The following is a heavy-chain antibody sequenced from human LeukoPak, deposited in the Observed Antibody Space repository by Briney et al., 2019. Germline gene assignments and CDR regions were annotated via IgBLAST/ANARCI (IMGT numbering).Heavy chain of an antibody. D-gene: IGHD1-1*01. CDR3: ARIGDNDAFDI. J-gene: IGHJ3*02. CDR2: ISNKGDRT. V-gene: IGHV3-64*02. CDR1: GFTLTSYS. Sequence: GGSLRLSCAASGFTLTSYSMHWVRQSPGKGLEYVSAISNKGDRTDYADSVKGRFTISRDTSKNTLYLQMGSLRGEDMAVYYCARIGDNDAFDIWGQGTMVTVSS.